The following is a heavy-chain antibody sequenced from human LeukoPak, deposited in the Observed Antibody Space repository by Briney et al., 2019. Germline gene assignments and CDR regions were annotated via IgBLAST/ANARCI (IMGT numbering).Heavy chain of an antibody. D-gene: IGHD7-27*01. Sequence: SGPALVKPTQTLTLTCTFSGFSLNASGMCVSWIRQPPGKALEWLARIDWDDDTYYSTSLNTRLTISKDTSKNQVVLTMTNMDPVVTATYYCARMNRGNYFDYWGQGTLVTVSS. CDR1: GFSLNASGMC. V-gene: IGHV2-70*11. CDR2: IDWDDDT. CDR3: ARMNRGNYFDY. J-gene: IGHJ4*02.